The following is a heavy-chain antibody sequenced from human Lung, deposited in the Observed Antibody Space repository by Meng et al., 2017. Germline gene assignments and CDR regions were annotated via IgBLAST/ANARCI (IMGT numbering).Heavy chain of an antibody. CDR2: INHSGST. CDR3: ARGPTTMAHDFDY. D-gene: IGHD4-11*01. Sequence: GQLQQWGGGLLKPLETLSLTWVVSGGSFSDYYWGWIRQPPGKGLEWIGEINHSGSTNYNPSLESRATISVDTSQNNLSLKLSSVTAADSAVYYCARGPTTMAHDFDYWGQGTLVTVSS. J-gene: IGHJ4*02. CDR1: GGSFSDYY. V-gene: IGHV4-34*01.